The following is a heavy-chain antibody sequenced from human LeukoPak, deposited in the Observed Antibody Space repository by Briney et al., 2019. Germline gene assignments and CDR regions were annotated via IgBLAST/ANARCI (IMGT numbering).Heavy chain of an antibody. D-gene: IGHD6-6*01. V-gene: IGHV4-59*01. CDR1: GGSISSYY. CDR2: IYYSGST. J-gene: IGHJ5*02. Sequence: SETLSLTCTVSGGSISSYYWSWIRQPPGKGLEWIGYIYYSGSTNYNPSLKSRLTISVETSKNQFSLKLRSVTAADTAVYYCAGGLGPIAMFDPWGQGTLVTVSS. CDR3: AGGLGPIAMFDP.